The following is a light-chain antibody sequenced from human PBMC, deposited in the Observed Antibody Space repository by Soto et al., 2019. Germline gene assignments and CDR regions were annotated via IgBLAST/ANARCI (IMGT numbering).Light chain of an antibody. CDR3: QQGHSTPYT. J-gene: IGKJ2*01. Sequence: IQMTQSPYSLSASVGDSVTITCRASQNIRTYLNWYQQKPGRAPKLLIHSASALPSGVPSRFSGSGSGTEFTLTMSGLQPEDFATYYCQQGHSTPYTFGQGTKVEIK. V-gene: IGKV1-39*01. CDR1: QNIRTY. CDR2: SAS.